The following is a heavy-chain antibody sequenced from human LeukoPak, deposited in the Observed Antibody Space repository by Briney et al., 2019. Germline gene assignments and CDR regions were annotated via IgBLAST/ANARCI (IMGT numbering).Heavy chain of an antibody. CDR1: GYTFTAYY. Sequence: ASVKVSCKASGYTFTAYYLHWVRQAPGQGLVWMGWINPNSGGTNYAQKFKGWVTLTRDTSINTTYMELSRLASDVTAVYFCARGTPGSYLGYWGQGTLVTVSS. V-gene: IGHV1-2*04. J-gene: IGHJ4*02. CDR3: ARGTPGSYLGY. CDR2: INPNSGGT. D-gene: IGHD3-16*02.